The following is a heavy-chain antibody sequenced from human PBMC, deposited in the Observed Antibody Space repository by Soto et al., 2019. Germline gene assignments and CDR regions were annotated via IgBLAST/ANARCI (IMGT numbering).Heavy chain of an antibody. Sequence: GGSLRLSCAASGFTFSSYGMSWVRQAPGKGLEWVSAIGGSGENTYYVDSVKGRFTISRDNSKNTLYLQMNSLRAEDTALYYCAKGGPASYYYGMDVWGQGTTVTVSS. CDR2: IGGSGENT. J-gene: IGHJ6*02. CDR3: AKGGPASYYYGMDV. D-gene: IGHD2-2*01. V-gene: IGHV3-23*01. CDR1: GFTFSSYG.